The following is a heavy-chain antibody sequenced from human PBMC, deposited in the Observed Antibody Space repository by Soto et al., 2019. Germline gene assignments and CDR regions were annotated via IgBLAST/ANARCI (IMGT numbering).Heavy chain of an antibody. V-gene: IGHV1-69*06. J-gene: IGHJ6*02. CDR1: GGTFSSYA. Sequence: SVKVSCKASGGTFSSYAISWVRQAPGQVLEWMGGIIPIFGTANYAQKFQGRVTITADKSTSTAYMELSSLRSEDTAVYYCARADILTGHYYYYGMDVWGQGITVTV. D-gene: IGHD3-9*01. CDR2: IIPIFGTA. CDR3: ARADILTGHYYYYGMDV.